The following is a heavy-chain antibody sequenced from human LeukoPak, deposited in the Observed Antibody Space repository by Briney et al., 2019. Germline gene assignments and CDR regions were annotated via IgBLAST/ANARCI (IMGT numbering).Heavy chain of an antibody. CDR2: ISSSGSTI. V-gene: IGHV3-11*04. CDR3: ARDKGARDGYIHFGGFIDY. Sequence: GGSLRLSCAASGFTFSDYYMSWIRQAPGKGLVWVSYISSSGSTIYYADSVKDRFTISRDNAKNSLYLQMNSLRAEDTAVYYCARDKGARDGYIHFGGFIDYWGQGTLVTVSS. CDR1: GFTFSDYY. D-gene: IGHD5-24*01. J-gene: IGHJ4*02.